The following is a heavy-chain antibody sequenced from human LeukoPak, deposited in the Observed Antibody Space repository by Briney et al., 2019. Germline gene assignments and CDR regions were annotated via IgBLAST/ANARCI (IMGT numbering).Heavy chain of an antibody. Sequence: GASVKVSCKASGYTFTGYYMHWVRQAPGQGLEWMGRINPNSGGTNYAQKLQGRVTMTTDTSTSTAYMELRSLRSDDTAVYYCARGDPIAVAGHNPFDYWGQGTLVTVSS. CDR3: ARGDPIAVAGHNPFDY. J-gene: IGHJ4*02. D-gene: IGHD6-19*01. CDR1: GYTFTGYY. CDR2: INPNSGGT. V-gene: IGHV1-2*06.